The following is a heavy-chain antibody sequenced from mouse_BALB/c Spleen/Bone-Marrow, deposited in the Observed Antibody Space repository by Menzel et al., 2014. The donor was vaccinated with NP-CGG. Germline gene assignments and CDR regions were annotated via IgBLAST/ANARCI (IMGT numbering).Heavy chain of an antibody. CDR1: GYSFXGYY. J-gene: IGHJ4*01. CDR2: VDPYNGAT. Sequence: EVQLQQSGPELVKPGASVKLSCKASGYSFXGYYIRWVKQSHVKSLEWIERVDPYNGATSYNQNFKDKASLTVDKSSSSAYMDLHSLTSEDSAVYYCARESLFTTGLYYAMDYWGQGTSVTVSS. D-gene: IGHD2-12*01. V-gene: IGHV1-34*02. CDR3: ARESLFTTGLYYAMDY.